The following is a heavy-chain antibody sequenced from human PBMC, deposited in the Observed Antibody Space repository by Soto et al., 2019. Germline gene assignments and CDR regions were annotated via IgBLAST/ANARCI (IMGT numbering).Heavy chain of an antibody. J-gene: IGHJ4*02. Sequence: ASVKVSCKASGYSFTSYGISWVRQAPGQGLEWMGWISTYNGNTNYAQKLQGRVTMTTDTSTSTAYMELRSLRSDDTAVYYCARVRVRYYYDSSGYCIFDYWGQGTLVTVSS. CDR1: GYSFTSYG. D-gene: IGHD3-22*01. CDR3: ARVRVRYYYDSSGYCIFDY. CDR2: ISTYNGNT. V-gene: IGHV1-18*01.